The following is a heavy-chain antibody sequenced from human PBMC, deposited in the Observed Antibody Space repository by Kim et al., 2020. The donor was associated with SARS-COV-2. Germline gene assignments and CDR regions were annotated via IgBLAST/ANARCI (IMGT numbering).Heavy chain of an antibody. CDR1: GGSISSSRNY. J-gene: IGHJ4*02. Sequence: SETLSLTCTVSGGSISSSRNYWGWIRQPPGKGLEWIGTISYSGSPYYNPSLKSRVTMSVDTSKNQFSLRLSSVTASDTAVYYCARDPYGSVPFDYWGQGT. CDR3: ARDPYGSVPFDY. V-gene: IGHV4-39*07. D-gene: IGHD4-17*01. CDR2: ISYSGSP.